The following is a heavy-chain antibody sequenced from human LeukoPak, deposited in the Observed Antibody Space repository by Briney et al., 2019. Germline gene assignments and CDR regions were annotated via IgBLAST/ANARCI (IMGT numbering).Heavy chain of an antibody. CDR2: VNPGDSDT. CDR1: GFRFTNYW. CDR3: ARHIIAARPRDAFDI. D-gene: IGHD6-6*01. J-gene: IGHJ3*02. V-gene: IGHV5-51*01. Sequence: GESLKISCPGSGFRFTNYWIGWVRQMPGKGLEWMGLVNPGDSDTRYSPFFRGQVTVSADRTISTAYLQWSSLKASDTAMYYCARHIIAARPRDAFDIWGQGTMVTVSS.